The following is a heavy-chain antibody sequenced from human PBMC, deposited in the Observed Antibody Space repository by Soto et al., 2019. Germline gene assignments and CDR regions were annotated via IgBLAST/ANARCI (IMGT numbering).Heavy chain of an antibody. CDR3: ARDPGTTVTTPQVFDY. D-gene: IGHD4-17*01. CDR2: INAGNGNT. V-gene: IGHV1-3*01. Sequence: ASVKVSCKASGYTFTSYAMHWVRQAPGQRLEWMGWINAGNGNTKYSQKFQGRVTITRDTSASTAYMELSSLRSEDTAVYYCARDPGTTVTTPQVFDYWGQGTLVTVSS. CDR1: GYTFTSYA. J-gene: IGHJ4*02.